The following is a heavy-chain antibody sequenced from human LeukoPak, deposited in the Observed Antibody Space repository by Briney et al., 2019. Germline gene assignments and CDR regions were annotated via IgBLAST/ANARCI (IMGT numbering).Heavy chain of an antibody. V-gene: IGHV1-69*06. CDR2: IIPIFGTA. Sequence: ASVKVSCKASGYTFTSYDINWVRQAPGQGLEWMGGIIPIFGTANYAQKFRGRVTITADKSTRTAYMELSSLRSEDTAVYYCARDTGSSGYSSWGQGTLVTVSS. CDR3: ARDTGSSGYSS. CDR1: GYTFTSYD. D-gene: IGHD3-22*01. J-gene: IGHJ4*02.